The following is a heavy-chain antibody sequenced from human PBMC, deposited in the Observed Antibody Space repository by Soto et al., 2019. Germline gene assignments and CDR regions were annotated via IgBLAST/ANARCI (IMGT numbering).Heavy chain of an antibody. CDR1: GFTFSSYG. D-gene: IGHD4-17*01. V-gene: IGHV3-33*01. Sequence: QVQLVESGGGVVQPGRSLRLSCAASGFTFSSYGMHWVRQAPGKGLEWVAVIWYDGSNKYYADSVKGRFTISRDNSKNTLYLQMNSLRAEDTAVYYCARDADYGGNSEWYFDLWGRGTLVTVSS. CDR2: IWYDGSNK. J-gene: IGHJ2*01. CDR3: ARDADYGGNSEWYFDL.